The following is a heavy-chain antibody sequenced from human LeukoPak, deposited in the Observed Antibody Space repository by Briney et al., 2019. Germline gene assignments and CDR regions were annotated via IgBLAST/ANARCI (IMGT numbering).Heavy chain of an antibody. V-gene: IGHV4-38-2*02. CDR1: GYSISSGYY. CDR3: PRAVSGSSGYYEAIFDY. Sequence: PSETLSLTCTVSGYSISSGYYWGWIRPPPGKGLEGFGSSYHSGSTYYNPSLKSRVTISVDTSKNQFSLKLSSVTAADSAVYYCPRAVSGSSGYYEAIFDYWGQGTLVTVPS. D-gene: IGHD3-22*01. CDR2: SYHSGST. J-gene: IGHJ4*02.